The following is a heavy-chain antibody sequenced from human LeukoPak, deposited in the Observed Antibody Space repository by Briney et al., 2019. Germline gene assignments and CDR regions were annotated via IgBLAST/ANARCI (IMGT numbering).Heavy chain of an antibody. Sequence: PSETLSLTCTVSGGSIISSNYYWGYIRQPPGKGLEWVGSIYYNGDTYYNPSLKSRLTISVDTSTNQFSLKLSSVTAADTAVYYCARGGITMIVRTTHLDYWGQGTLVTVSS. CDR1: GGSIISSNYY. D-gene: IGHD3-22*01. V-gene: IGHV4-39*01. CDR3: ARGGITMIVRTTHLDY. J-gene: IGHJ4*02. CDR2: IYYNGDT.